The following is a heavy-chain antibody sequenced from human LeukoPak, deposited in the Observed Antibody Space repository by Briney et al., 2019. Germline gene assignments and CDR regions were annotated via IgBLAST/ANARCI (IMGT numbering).Heavy chain of an antibody. Sequence: SQTLSLTCAISGDSFSSSSVAWSWIRQSPSRGLEWLGRTYYRSKWYNDYAVSVKSRITISPDTSKNQFSLQVNSVTPEDTAVYYCARDSGSYSYGMNVWGQGTTVTVSS. V-gene: IGHV6-1*01. CDR2: TYYRSKWYN. CDR1: GDSFSSSSVA. CDR3: ARDSGSYSYGMNV. J-gene: IGHJ6*02. D-gene: IGHD1-26*01.